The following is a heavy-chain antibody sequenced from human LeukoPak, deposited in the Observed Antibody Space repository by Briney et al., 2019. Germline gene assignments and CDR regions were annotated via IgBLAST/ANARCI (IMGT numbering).Heavy chain of an antibody. J-gene: IGHJ5*02. D-gene: IGHD4-11*01. CDR2: ISSSGSTI. Sequence: PGGSLRLSCAASGFTFSDYYMSWISQAPGKGLEWVSYISSSGSTIYYADSVKGRFTISRDNAKNSLYLQMNSLRAEDTAVYYCARDPIQDDYSNRFDPWGQGTLVTVSS. CDR1: GFTFSDYY. CDR3: ARDPIQDDYSNRFDP. V-gene: IGHV3-11*01.